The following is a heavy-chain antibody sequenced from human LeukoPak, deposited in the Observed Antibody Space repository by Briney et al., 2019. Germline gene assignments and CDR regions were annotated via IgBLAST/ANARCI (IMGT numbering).Heavy chain of an antibody. J-gene: IGHJ5*02. CDR3: ARARCDTCGYGS. CDR1: GFAVSNNY. CDR2: IYDGGHT. V-gene: IGHV3-66*02. Sequence: GGSLRLSCAASGFAVSNNYMSWVRQAPGKGLEWVAVIYDGGHTDYADSVKGRFTISRDSSKKTLYLQMNSLRPEDTAEYYCARARCDTCGYGSWGQGTLVTVSS. D-gene: IGHD3-22*01.